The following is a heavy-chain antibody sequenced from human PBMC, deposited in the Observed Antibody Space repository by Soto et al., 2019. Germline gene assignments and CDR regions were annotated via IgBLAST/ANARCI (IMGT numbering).Heavy chain of an antibody. CDR1: GGSISSYY. Sequence: PSETLSLTCTVSGGSISSYYWSWIRRPAGKGLEWIGRIYTSGSTNYNPSLKSRVTMSVDTSKNQFSLKLSSVTAADTAVYYCARDHYVVRGVHYGMDVWGQGTTVTVSS. J-gene: IGHJ6*02. CDR3: ARDHYVVRGVHYGMDV. CDR2: IYTSGST. D-gene: IGHD3-10*01. V-gene: IGHV4-4*07.